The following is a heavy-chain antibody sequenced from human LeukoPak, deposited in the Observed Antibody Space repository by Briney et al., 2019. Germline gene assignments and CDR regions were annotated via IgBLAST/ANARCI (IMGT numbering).Heavy chain of an antibody. CDR3: ARRGGIIRGVASYYYMDV. CDR2: INHSGST. CDR1: GGSFSGYY. J-gene: IGHJ6*03. V-gene: IGHV4-34*01. D-gene: IGHD3-10*01. Sequence: PSETLSLTCAVYGGSFSGYYWSWIRQPPGKGLEWIGEINHSGSTNYNPSLKSRVTISVDTSKNQFSLKLSSVTAADTAVYYCARRGGIIRGVASYYYMDVWGKGITVTISS.